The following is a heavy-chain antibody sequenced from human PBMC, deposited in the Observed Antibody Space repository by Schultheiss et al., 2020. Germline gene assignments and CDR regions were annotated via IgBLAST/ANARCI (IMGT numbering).Heavy chain of an antibody. CDR2: IKQDGSEK. J-gene: IGHJ6*02. CDR1: GFTFSSHW. Sequence: GGSLRLSCAASGFTFSSHWMSWVRQAPGKGLEWVANIKQDGSEKKYVDSVKGRFTISRDNARNSLYLQMNSLRAEDTAVYYCARGSADDTRYYYYGMDVWGQGTTVTVSS. CDR3: ARGSADDTRYYYYGMDV. D-gene: IGHD3-9*01. V-gene: IGHV3-7*01.